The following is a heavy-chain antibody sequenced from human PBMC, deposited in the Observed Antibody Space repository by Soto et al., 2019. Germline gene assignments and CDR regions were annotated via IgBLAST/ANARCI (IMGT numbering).Heavy chain of an antibody. CDR1: GGSISSGVYY. J-gene: IGHJ4*02. Sequence: SETLSLTCTVSGGSISSGVYYWSWIRQHPEKGLEWIGYIYYSGSTYYNPSLKSRVTISVDTSKNQFSLRLTSVTAADTAVYYCARDVRTYSSSLYFDSWGQGTLVTVSS. D-gene: IGHD6-13*01. CDR3: ARDVRTYSSSLYFDS. CDR2: IYYSGST. V-gene: IGHV4-31*03.